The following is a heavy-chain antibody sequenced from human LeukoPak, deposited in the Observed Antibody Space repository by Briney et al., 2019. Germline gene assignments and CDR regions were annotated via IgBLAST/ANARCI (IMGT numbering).Heavy chain of an antibody. Sequence: GGSLRLSCAASGFTFSSYAMSWVRQAPGKGLEWVSAISGSGGSTYYADSVKGRFTISRDNAKNTLYLQMNSLRAEDTAVYYCATISFLEWLHWGQGTLVTVSS. D-gene: IGHD3-3*01. CDR3: ATISFLEWLH. J-gene: IGHJ4*02. CDR2: ISGSGGST. V-gene: IGHV3-23*01. CDR1: GFTFSSYA.